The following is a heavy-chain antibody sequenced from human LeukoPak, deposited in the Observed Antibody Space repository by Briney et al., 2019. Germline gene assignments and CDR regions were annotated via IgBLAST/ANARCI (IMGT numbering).Heavy chain of an antibody. D-gene: IGHD3-3*01. CDR3: ARRATETSFWSGYNDY. Sequence: PGGSLRLSCAGSGFTFGSYWMHWVRQAPGKGLVWVSRINSDESSTAYADSVKGRSIISRDNDKNTVYLQMNSVRAEDTAVYYCARRATETSFWSGYNDYWGQGTLVTVSS. CDR2: INSDESST. CDR1: GFTFGSYW. V-gene: IGHV3-74*01. J-gene: IGHJ4*02.